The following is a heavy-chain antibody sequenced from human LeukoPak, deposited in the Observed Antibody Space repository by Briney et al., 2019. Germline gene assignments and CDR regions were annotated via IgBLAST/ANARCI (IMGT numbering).Heavy chain of an antibody. CDR3: ARVSHSSSWWYYGMDV. V-gene: IGHV1-8*01. J-gene: IGHJ6*02. Sequence: GASVKVSCKASGYTFTSYDINWVRQATGQGLEWMGWMNPNSGNTGYAQKFQGRVTMTRNTSISTAYMELSSLRSEDTAVYYCARVSHSSSWWYYGMDVWGQGTTVTVSS. D-gene: IGHD6-13*01. CDR2: MNPNSGNT. CDR1: GYTFTSYD.